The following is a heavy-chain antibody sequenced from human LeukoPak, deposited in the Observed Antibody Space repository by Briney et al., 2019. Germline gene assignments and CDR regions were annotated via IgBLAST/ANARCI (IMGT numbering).Heavy chain of an antibody. CDR3: ARGEDLNWFDP. J-gene: IGHJ5*02. Sequence: ASVKVSCKASGGTFSSYAISWVRQAPGQGLEWMERIIPILGIANYAQKFQGRVTITADKSTSTAYMELSSLRSEDTAVYYCARGEDLNWFDPWGQGTLVTVSS. CDR1: GGTFSSYA. V-gene: IGHV1-69*04. CDR2: IIPILGIA.